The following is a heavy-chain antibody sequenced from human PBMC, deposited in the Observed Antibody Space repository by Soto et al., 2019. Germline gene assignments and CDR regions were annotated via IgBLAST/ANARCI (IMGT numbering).Heavy chain of an antibody. CDR1: GFTFSSYA. Sequence: GGSLRLSCAASGFTFSSYAMSWVRQAPGKGLEWVSAISGSGGSTYYADSVKGRFTISRDNSKNTLYLQMNSLRAEDTAVYYCAKDLGLTVTYEYYFDYWGQGTLVTVSS. J-gene: IGHJ4*02. CDR3: AKDLGLTVTYEYYFDY. CDR2: ISGSGGST. D-gene: IGHD4-17*01. V-gene: IGHV3-23*01.